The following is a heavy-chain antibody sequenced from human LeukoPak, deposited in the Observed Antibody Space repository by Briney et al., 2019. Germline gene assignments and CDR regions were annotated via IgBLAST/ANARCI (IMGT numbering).Heavy chain of an antibody. CDR2: IGASNGNT. V-gene: IGHV1-18*01. Sequence: ASVTVSCKTSGYTFTIYGISWVRQAPGQGLEWMGWIGASNGNTNYAQKFQGRVTMTTDTSTSTAYMELRSLRSDDTAVYYCARDFFDLGSYFDYWGQGTLVTVSS. CDR1: GYTFTIYG. J-gene: IGHJ4*02. CDR3: ARDFFDLGSYFDY. D-gene: IGHD3-9*01.